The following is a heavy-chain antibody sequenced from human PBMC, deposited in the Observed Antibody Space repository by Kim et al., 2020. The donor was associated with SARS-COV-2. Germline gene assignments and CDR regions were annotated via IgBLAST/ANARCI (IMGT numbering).Heavy chain of an antibody. CDR1: GYTFTSYG. D-gene: IGHD3-16*02. Sequence: ASVKVSCKASGYTFTSYGISWVRQAPGQGLEWMGWISAYNGNTNYAQKLQGRVTMTTDTSTSTAYMELRSLRSDDTAVYYCARTSQMITFGGVIVIDWFDPWGQGTLVTVSS. V-gene: IGHV1-18*01. CDR3: ARTSQMITFGGVIVIDWFDP. J-gene: IGHJ5*02. CDR2: ISAYNGNT.